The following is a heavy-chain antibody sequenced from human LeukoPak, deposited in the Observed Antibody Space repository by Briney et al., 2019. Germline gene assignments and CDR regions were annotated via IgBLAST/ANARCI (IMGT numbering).Heavy chain of an antibody. D-gene: IGHD1-26*01. Sequence: SQTLSLTCTVSGGSISSGDYYWSWIRQPPGKGLEWIGYIYYSGSTYYNPSLKSRVTISVDTSKNQFSLKLSSVTAADTAVYYCARGVGEAGIVKVGATQLDYWGQGTLVTVSS. CDR2: IYYSGST. CDR1: GGSISSGDYY. J-gene: IGHJ4*02. CDR3: ARGVGEAGIVKVGATQLDY. V-gene: IGHV4-30-4*08.